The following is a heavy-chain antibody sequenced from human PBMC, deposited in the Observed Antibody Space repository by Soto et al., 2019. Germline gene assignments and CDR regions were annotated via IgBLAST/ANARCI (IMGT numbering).Heavy chain of an antibody. D-gene: IGHD4-17*01. V-gene: IGHV3-15*07. CDR1: GFTFSNAW. CDR2: IKSKTVGGTT. Sequence: EVQLVESGGGLVKPGGSLRLSCAASGFTFSNAWMNWVRQAPGKGLEWVGRIKSKTVGGTTDYAAPVKGRFTISRDDSKNTLYLQMNSLKTEDTAVYYCTTDSTAVDYWGQGTLVTVSS. CDR3: TTDSTAVDY. J-gene: IGHJ4*02.